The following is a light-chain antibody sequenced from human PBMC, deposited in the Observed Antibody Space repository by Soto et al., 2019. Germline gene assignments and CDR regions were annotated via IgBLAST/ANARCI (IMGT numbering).Light chain of an antibody. V-gene: IGLV2-14*01. CDR3: SSFTSSITFV. CDR1: SSDVGGYNY. J-gene: IGLJ1*01. Sequence: QSVLTQPASVSGSPGQSITISCTGTSSDVGGYNYVSWYQQHPGKAPKLMIYDVSNRPSGVSNRFSGSKSGNTASLTISGLHAEYEADYYCSSFTSSITFVFGTWTKLTVL. CDR2: DVS.